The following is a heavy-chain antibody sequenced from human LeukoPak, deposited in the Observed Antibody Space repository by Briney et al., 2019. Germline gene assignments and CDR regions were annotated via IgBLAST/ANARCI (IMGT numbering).Heavy chain of an antibody. CDR3: AKERGAMVRGVIHY. V-gene: IGHV3-9*01. Sequence: GRSLRLSCAASGFTFDDYAMHWVRQAPGKGLEWVSGISWNSGSIGYADSVKGRFTISRDNAKNSLYLQMNSLRAEDTAVYYCAKERGAMVRGVIHYWGQGTLVTVSS. D-gene: IGHD3-10*01. CDR2: ISWNSGSI. CDR1: GFTFDDYA. J-gene: IGHJ4*02.